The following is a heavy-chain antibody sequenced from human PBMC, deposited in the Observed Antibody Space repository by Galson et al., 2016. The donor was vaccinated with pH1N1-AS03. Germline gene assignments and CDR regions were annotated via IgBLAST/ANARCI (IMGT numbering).Heavy chain of an antibody. Sequence: SLRLSCAASGFTFSSYWMHWVRHLPGKGLVWVSGIDSDGSNTYYADSVRGRFTISRDNAKNTLYLQMNSLRAEDTALYYCADPFGFPWGQGTLITVSS. D-gene: IGHD2/OR15-2a*01. CDR2: IDSDGSNT. J-gene: IGHJ4*02. CDR1: GFTFSSYW. CDR3: ADPFGFP. V-gene: IGHV3-74*01.